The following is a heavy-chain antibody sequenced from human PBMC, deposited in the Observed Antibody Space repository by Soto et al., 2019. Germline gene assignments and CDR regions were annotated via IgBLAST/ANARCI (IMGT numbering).Heavy chain of an antibody. D-gene: IGHD6-13*01. Sequence: GGSLRLSCSASGFTFSSYSMNWVRQAPGKGLEWVSYISSSSSTIYYADSVKGRFTISRDNAKNSLYLQMNSLRAEDTAVYYCARHPERIAQIGWFDPWGQGTLVTVS. J-gene: IGHJ5*02. V-gene: IGHV3-48*01. CDR1: GFTFSSYS. CDR3: ARHPERIAQIGWFDP. CDR2: ISSSSSTI.